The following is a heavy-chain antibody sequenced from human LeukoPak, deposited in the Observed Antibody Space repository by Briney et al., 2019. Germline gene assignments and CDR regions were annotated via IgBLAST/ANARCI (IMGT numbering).Heavy chain of an antibody. CDR1: GFTFSSYA. J-gene: IGHJ4*02. CDR3: AKGGRLDQTGLIDY. Sequence: PGGSLRLSCAASGFTFSSYAMSWVRQAPGKGLEWVSAISGSGGSTYYADSVKGRFTISRDNSKNTLYLQTNSLRAEDTAVYYCAKGGRLDQTGLIDYWGQGTLVTVSS. D-gene: IGHD1-1*01. CDR2: ISGSGGST. V-gene: IGHV3-23*01.